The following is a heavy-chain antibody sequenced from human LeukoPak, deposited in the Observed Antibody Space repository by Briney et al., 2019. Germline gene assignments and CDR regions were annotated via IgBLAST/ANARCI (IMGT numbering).Heavy chain of an antibody. CDR1: GHTFTSYG. CDR2: ISAYNGNT. D-gene: IGHD5-18*01. CDR3: ARWYTAMVSGSD. V-gene: IGHV1-18*01. Sequence: ASEKVSCKASGHTFTSYGISWVRQAPGQGLEWMGWISAYNGNTNYAQKLQGRVTMTTDTSTSTAYMELRSLRSDDTAVYYCARWYTAMVSGSDWGQGTLVTVSS. J-gene: IGHJ4*02.